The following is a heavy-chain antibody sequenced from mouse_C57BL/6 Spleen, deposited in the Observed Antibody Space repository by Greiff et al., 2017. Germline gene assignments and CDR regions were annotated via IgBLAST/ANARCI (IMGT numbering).Heavy chain of an antibody. D-gene: IGHD2-9*01. J-gene: IGHJ2*01. CDR2: ISSGSSTI. Sequence: DVMLVESGGGLVKPGGSLKLSCAASGFTFSDYGMHWVRQAPEKGLEGVAYISSGSSTIYYADTVKGRFTISRDNAKNTLFLQMTSLRSEDTAMYYCARPYYGYDGVIDYWGQGTTLTVSS. CDR3: ARPYYGYDGVIDY. V-gene: IGHV5-17*01. CDR1: GFTFSDYG.